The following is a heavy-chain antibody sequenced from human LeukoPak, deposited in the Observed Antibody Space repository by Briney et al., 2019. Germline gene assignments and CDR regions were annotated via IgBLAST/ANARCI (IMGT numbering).Heavy chain of an antibody. CDR2: IYSSGST. CDR1: GFSISSYY. V-gene: IGHV4-4*07. J-gene: IGHJ4*02. CDR3: ARDAVPRFGEWVEEGLIFDY. Sequence: KASETLSLTCTVSGFSISSYYWSWIRQPAGKGLEWVGRIYSSGSTNYNPSLKSRVTMSVDKSKNQFSLKLSSVTAADTAVYYCARDAVPRFGEWVEEGLIFDYWGQGTLVTVSS. D-gene: IGHD3-10*02.